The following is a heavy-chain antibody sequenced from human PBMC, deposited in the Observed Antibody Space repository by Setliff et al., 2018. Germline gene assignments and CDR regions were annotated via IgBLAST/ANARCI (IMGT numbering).Heavy chain of an antibody. V-gene: IGHV1-46*01. J-gene: IGHJ5*02. CDR3: ARAPWGDDYDSLYTWFDP. CDR1: GYGFTSHY. Sequence: ASVKVSCKTSGYGFTSHYFHWLRQAPGQGLEWMGIVNPSGGKTTLSQKFQGRVSMTADASTATVYMELHSLTSEDTVIYYCARAPWGDDYDSLYTWFDPWGQGSLVTSPQ. CDR2: VNPSGGKT. D-gene: IGHD3-22*01.